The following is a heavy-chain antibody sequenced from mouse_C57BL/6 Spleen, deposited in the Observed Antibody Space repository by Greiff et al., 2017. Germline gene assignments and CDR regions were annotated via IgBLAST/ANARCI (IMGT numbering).Heavy chain of an antibody. CDR3: ARSAGSALDV. Sequence: QVQLQQPGTELVKPGASVKLSCKASGYTFTSYWMPWVKQRPGQGLEWIGNINPSNGGTNYNEKFKSKATLTVDKSSSTAYMQRSSLTSEDSEVYGCARSAGSALDVWGQGTTLTVSS. J-gene: IGHJ2*01. CDR1: GYTFTSYW. V-gene: IGHV1-53*01. CDR2: INPSNGGT. D-gene: IGHD1-2*01.